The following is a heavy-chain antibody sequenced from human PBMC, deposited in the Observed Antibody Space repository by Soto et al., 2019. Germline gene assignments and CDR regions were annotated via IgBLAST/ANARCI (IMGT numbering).Heavy chain of an antibody. J-gene: IGHJ5*02. V-gene: IGHV4-4*02. D-gene: IGHD2-15*01. Sequence: QVQLQESGPGLVKPSGTLSLTCAVSSGSISSSNWWSWVRQPPGKGLEWIGEIYHSGSTNYNPSLKSRVTISVDKSKNQFSLKLSSVTAADTAVYYCARVTSTVVVVAARQYNWFDPWGQGTLVTVSS. CDR2: IYHSGST. CDR1: SGSISSSNW. CDR3: ARVTSTVVVVAARQYNWFDP.